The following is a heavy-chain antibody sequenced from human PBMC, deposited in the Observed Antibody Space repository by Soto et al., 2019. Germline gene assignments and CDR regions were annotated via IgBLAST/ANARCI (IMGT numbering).Heavy chain of an antibody. J-gene: IGHJ3*02. CDR2: IYFRGNT. V-gene: IGHV4-31*03. D-gene: IGHD3-22*01. CDR3: AREGGSYDSGGYLIRGAFDI. CDR1: GDSISRIDYY. Sequence: QVQLQESGPGLVKPSQTLSLTCSVSGDSISRIDYYWTWIRQHPEKGLEWIGNIYFRGNTYYSPSLESRLTISVDTSKNQFSLKLTSVTAADTAVYYCAREGGSYDSGGYLIRGAFDIWGQGTMVTVSS.